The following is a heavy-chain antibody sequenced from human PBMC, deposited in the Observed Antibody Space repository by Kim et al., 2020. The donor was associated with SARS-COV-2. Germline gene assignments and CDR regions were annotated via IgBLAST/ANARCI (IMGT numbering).Heavy chain of an antibody. J-gene: IGHJ4*02. V-gene: IGHV3-48*03. D-gene: IGHD3-22*01. CDR3: ARESVYYDSSGYYPHYFDY. CDR1: GFTFSSYE. CDR2: ISSSGSTI. Sequence: GGSLRLSCAASGFTFSSYEMNWVRQAPGKGLEWVSYISSSGSTIYYADSVKGRFTISRDNAKNSLYLQMNSLRAEDTAVYYCARESVYYDSSGYYPHYFDYWGQGTLVTVSS.